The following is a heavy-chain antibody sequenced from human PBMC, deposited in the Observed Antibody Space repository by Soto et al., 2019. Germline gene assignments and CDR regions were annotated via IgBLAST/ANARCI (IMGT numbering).Heavy chain of an antibody. V-gene: IGHV4-59*02. D-gene: IGHD6-13*01. CDR1: GGSVSGYY. Sequence: ASETLSLTCTVSGGSVSGYYWSWIRQPPGKGLEWVGDIFYTGSTNYSPSPKSRVTISVDSSKNQFSLKLSSVTAADTAMYFCARAYSTSRTYYFDYWGQGTLVTVSS. CDR2: IFYTGST. CDR3: ARAYSTSRTYYFDY. J-gene: IGHJ4*02.